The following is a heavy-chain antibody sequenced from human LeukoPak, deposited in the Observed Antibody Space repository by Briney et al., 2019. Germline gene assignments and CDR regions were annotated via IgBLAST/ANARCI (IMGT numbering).Heavy chain of an antibody. CDR3: AMLARGGDSGSDVERAFDI. Sequence: SETLSLTCTVSGGSISSYYWSWLRQPAGKGLEWFGRIYTSGSTNYNPSLKSRVTMSVDTSKNQFSLQLSSVTAADTAVYYCAMLARGGDSGSDVERAFDIWGQGTMVTVSS. CDR2: IYTSGST. CDR1: GGSISSYY. V-gene: IGHV4-4*07. D-gene: IGHD1-26*01. J-gene: IGHJ3*02.